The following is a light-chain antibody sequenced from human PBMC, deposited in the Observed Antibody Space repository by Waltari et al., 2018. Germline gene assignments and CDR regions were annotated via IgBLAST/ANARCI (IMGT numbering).Light chain of an antibody. J-gene: IGKJ1*01. CDR3: IQGSHWPPWT. V-gene: IGKV2-30*01. Sequence: DVVLTQSPLSLSVTLGQSASISCRSSQGLVYSDGNIFLNWFHQKAGQSPRRLIYHVSNRDSGVPDRFSGSGSGTDFTLKISKVEAEDVGVYFCIQGSHWPPWTFGQGTKVEIK. CDR2: HVS. CDR1: QGLVYSDGNIF.